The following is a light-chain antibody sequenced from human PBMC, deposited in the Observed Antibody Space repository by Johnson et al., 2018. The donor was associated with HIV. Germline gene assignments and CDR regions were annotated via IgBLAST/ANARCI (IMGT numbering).Light chain of an antibody. CDR3: GTWDSSLSADV. CDR1: SSNIGSNY. V-gene: IGLV1-51*01. Sequence: QSVLTQPPSVSAAPGQKVTISCSGSSSNIGSNYVSWYQQLPGTAPRLLISANNKRPSGIPDRFSGSKSGTSATLGITGLQTGDEADYYCGTWDSSLSADVFGTGTKVTVL. CDR2: ANN. J-gene: IGLJ1*01.